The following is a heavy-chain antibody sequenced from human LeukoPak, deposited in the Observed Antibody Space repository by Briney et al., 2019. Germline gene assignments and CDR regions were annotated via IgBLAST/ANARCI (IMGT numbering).Heavy chain of an antibody. D-gene: IGHD3-22*01. Sequence: PGGSLRLSCAASGFTFSSYAMSWVRQAPGKGLEWVSAISGSGGSTYYADSVKGRFTISRDNSKHTLYLQMNSLRAEDTAVYYCARDRVHNYYDSSGSIYPPGDWGQGTLVTVSS. CDR3: ARDRVHNYYDSSGSIYPPGD. CDR1: GFTFSSYA. V-gene: IGHV3-23*01. CDR2: ISGSGGST. J-gene: IGHJ4*02.